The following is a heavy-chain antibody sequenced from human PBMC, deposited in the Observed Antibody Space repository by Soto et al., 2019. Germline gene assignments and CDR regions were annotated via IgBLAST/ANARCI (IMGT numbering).Heavy chain of an antibody. CDR2: ISYDGSNK. CDR3: ARDGPIVPFDY. Sequence: GGSLRLSCAASGFPFSSYAMHWVRQAPGKGLEWVAVISYDGSNKYYADSVKGRFTISRDNSKNTLYLQMNSLRAEDTAVYYCARDGPIVPFDYWGQGTLVTVSS. CDR1: GFPFSSYA. D-gene: IGHD1-26*01. J-gene: IGHJ4*02. V-gene: IGHV3-30-3*01.